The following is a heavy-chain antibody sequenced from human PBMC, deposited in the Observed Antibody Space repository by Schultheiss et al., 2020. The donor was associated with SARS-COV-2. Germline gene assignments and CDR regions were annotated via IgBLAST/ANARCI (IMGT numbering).Heavy chain of an antibody. CDR3: VREGVTWDAYDI. V-gene: IGHV1-18*01. CDR1: GYTFSNFG. Sequence: ASVKVSCKASGYTFSNFGFAWVRQAPGQGLEWMAYISIFDADTKYTQKFQDRVILTRDTSTTSAYMELRNLRSDDTAVYYCVREGVTWDAYDIWGQGTLVTVSS. D-gene: IGHD3-3*01. J-gene: IGHJ3*02. CDR2: ISIFDADT.